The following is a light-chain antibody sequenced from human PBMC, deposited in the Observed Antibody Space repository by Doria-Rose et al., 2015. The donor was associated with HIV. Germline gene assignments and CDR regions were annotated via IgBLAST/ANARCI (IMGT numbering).Light chain of an antibody. CDR2: AAS. Sequence: DIQLTQSPSSLSASIGDRVTITCRASQTVSTYLNWFQQEPGKAPELLIYAASRLQSGVPSRFSGSGSGTDFTLTISGLQPGDFATYYCQQTYSSPPWTFGQGTKVEMK. J-gene: IGKJ1*01. CDR3: QQTYSSPPWT. V-gene: IGKV1-39*01. CDR1: QTVSTY.